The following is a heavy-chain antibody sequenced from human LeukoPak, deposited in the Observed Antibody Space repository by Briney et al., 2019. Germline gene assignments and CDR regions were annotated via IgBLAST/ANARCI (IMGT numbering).Heavy chain of an antibody. V-gene: IGHV3-23*01. CDR3: AKGAAAGKVDWFDP. J-gene: IGHJ5*02. D-gene: IGHD6-13*01. CDR2: ITGYGAT. Sequence: GGSLRLSCAASGFTFSNFAMMWVRQAPGTGLQWVSTITGYGATFYADSVRGRFTIFKDTSMNTLFLQMNSLGAEDTAVYYCAKGAAAGKVDWFDPWGQGTLVTVSS. CDR1: GFTFSNFA.